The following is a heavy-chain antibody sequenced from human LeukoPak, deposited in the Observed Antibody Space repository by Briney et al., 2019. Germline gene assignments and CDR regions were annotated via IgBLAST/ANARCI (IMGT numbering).Heavy chain of an antibody. CDR2: ISYDGSNK. V-gene: IGHV3-30*04. CDR1: GFTFSSYA. Sequence: GGSLRLSCAASGFTFSSYAMHWVRQAPGKGLEWVAVISYDGSNKYYADSVKGRFTISRDNSKNTLYLQMNSLRAEDTAMYYCARDRDGMIVVVNFDYWGQGTLVTVSS. CDR3: ARDRDGMIVVVNFDY. J-gene: IGHJ4*02. D-gene: IGHD3-22*01.